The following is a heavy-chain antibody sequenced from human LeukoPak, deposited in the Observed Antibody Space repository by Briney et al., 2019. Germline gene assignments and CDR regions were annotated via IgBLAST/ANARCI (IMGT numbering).Heavy chain of an antibody. Sequence: ASVKVSCKASGYTFTTSGFSWVRQAPGQGLEWMGWISAYNGNTVYAQKLQDRVTMTTDTSTSTAYMELRSLRSDDTAMYYCARDEGYKVDYWGQGTLVTVSS. CDR1: GYTFTTSG. CDR2: ISAYNGNT. CDR3: ARDEGYKVDY. V-gene: IGHV1-18*01. J-gene: IGHJ4*02. D-gene: IGHD5-24*01.